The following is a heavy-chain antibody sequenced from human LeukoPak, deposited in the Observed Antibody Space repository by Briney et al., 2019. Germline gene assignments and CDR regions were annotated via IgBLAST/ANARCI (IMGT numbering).Heavy chain of an antibody. CDR2: IYDSGST. J-gene: IGHJ2*01. V-gene: IGHV4-38-2*01. CDR1: GYSFSSYCL. Sequence: SETLSLTCAVSGYSFSSYCLWWLLRQPPGEGLGLTAIIYDSGSTYYNHSLKSRVTISIDMSKNQFSLQLSSVTAADTAAYYCGRVVGDEVMRSYSCAWYFDLWGRGTLVTVSS. CDR3: GRVVGDEVMRSYSCAWYFDL. D-gene: IGHD3-16*01.